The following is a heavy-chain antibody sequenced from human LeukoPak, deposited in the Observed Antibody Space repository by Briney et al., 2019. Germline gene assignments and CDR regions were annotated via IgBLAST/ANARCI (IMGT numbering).Heavy chain of an antibody. V-gene: IGHV3-7*01. CDR2: IKHDGSEK. D-gene: IGHD3-16*01. J-gene: IGHJ4*02. CDR3: AKDFGLSASNIYGYVWGSLPGLDY. CDR1: GFIYNNYW. Sequence: GGSLRLSCAASGFIYNNYWMSWVRQSPGKGLEWVANIKHDGSEKYYVDSVKGRFTISRDNAKNSLYLQMNSLRAEDTAVYYCAKDFGLSASNIYGYVWGSLPGLDYWGQGTLVTVSS.